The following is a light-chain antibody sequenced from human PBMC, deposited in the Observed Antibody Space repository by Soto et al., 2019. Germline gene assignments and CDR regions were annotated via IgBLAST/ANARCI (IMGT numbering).Light chain of an antibody. V-gene: IGKV1-33*01. CDR1: QDISNY. Sequence: DIQMTQSPSSLSASVGDRVTITCQASQDISNYLNWYQQKPGKAPKLLIYDASNLETGVPSRFSGSGSGTEFTLTISSLQPDDFATYYCQQYKTYWTFGPGTKVDIK. CDR3: QQYKTYWT. CDR2: DAS. J-gene: IGKJ1*01.